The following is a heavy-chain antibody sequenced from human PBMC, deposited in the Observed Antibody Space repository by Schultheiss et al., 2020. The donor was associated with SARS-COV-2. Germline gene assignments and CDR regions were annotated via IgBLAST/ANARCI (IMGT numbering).Heavy chain of an antibody. D-gene: IGHD7-27*01. Sequence: GESLKISCTGSGYTFISYWISWVRQMPGKGLDWMGIIDPSDSYTHYSPSFRGHVTLSVDKSNRTAYLQWSSLKDSDTAIYYCAATPEGYGTGFEWLESWGQGSLVTVSS. CDR3: AATPEGYGTGFEWLES. CDR2: IDPSDSYT. J-gene: IGHJ4*02. CDR1: GYTFISYW. V-gene: IGHV5-10-1*01.